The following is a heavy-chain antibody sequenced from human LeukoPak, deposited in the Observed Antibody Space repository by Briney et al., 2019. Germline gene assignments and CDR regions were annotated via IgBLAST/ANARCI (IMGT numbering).Heavy chain of an antibody. CDR3: ARDQEAFDY. CDR1: GYSFTSNY. J-gene: IGHJ4*02. CDR2: IYPRDGST. V-gene: IGHV1-46*01. Sequence: ASVKVSCKASGYSFTSNYIHWVRQAPGQGLEWMGMIYPRDGSTSYAQKFQGRVTVTRDTSTSTVHMELSGPRPEDTAVYYCARDQEAFDYWGQGTLVTVSS.